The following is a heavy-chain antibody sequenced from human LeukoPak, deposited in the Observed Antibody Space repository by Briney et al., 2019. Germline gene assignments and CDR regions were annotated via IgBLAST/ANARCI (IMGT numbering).Heavy chain of an antibody. Sequence: GASVKVSCKASGYTFTGYYMHWVRQAPGQGLEWMGWINPNSGGTNYAQKFQGRVTMTRDTSISTAYMELSRLRSDDTAVYYCARGSSFTTVVTPPDYWGQGTLVTVSS. CDR2: INPNSGGT. D-gene: IGHD4-23*01. CDR1: GYTFTGYY. CDR3: ARGSSFTTVVTPPDY. V-gene: IGHV1-2*02. J-gene: IGHJ4*02.